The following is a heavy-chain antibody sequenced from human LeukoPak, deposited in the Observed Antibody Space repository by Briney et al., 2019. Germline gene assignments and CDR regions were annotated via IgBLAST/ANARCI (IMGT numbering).Heavy chain of an antibody. CDR1: GFTFSSYG. Sequence: AGSLRLSCAASGFTFSSYGMHWVRQDPGNGLEWAAVIWYDGSNKYYAASVKGRFTISRDNSKNPLYLQMNSLRAEDTAVYYCARDSSGCDLFDYWGQGTLVTVSS. CDR3: ARDSSGCDLFDY. CDR2: IWYDGSNK. D-gene: IGHD6-19*01. J-gene: IGHJ4*02. V-gene: IGHV3-33*01.